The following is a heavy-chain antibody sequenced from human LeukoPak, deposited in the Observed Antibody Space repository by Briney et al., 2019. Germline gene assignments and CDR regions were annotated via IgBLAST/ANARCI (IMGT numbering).Heavy chain of an antibody. D-gene: IGHD6-13*01. CDR3: ARLPGAASGTSLFDY. Sequence: SETLSLTCTVSGGSMRNYYWIWIRQPPGKGLEWIGYIYYSGSTNYNPSLKSRVTMSVDRSKNQFSLKLSSVTAVDTALYYCARLPGAASGTSLFDYWGQGVLVTVSS. CDR2: IYYSGST. CDR1: GGSMRNYY. J-gene: IGHJ4*02. V-gene: IGHV4-59*08.